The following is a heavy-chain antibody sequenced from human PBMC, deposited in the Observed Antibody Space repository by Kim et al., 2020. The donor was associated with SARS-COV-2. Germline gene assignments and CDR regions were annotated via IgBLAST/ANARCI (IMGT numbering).Heavy chain of an antibody. CDR3: ARDRDGVSSTYYGMDV. J-gene: IGHJ6*02. Sequence: SETLSLTCTVSGGSISSYYWSWIRQPPGKGLEWIGYIYYSGSTNYNPSLKSRVTISVDTSKNQFSLKLSSVTAADTAVYYCARDRDGVSSTYYGMDVWGQGTTVTVSS. CDR1: GGSISSYY. D-gene: IGHD3-10*01. V-gene: IGHV4-59*13. CDR2: IYYSGST.